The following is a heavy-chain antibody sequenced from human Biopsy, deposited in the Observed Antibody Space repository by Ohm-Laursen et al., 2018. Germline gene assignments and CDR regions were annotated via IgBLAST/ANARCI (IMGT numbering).Heavy chain of an antibody. D-gene: IGHD2-15*01. CDR3: GTLSRRQAADY. Sequence: SLRLSCAASGFIFTVYTLNWARQAPGQGMEWVSAITGNGGRTFNADPVKGRFSISRDNTRDTLSLQLNSLRVDDTGIYYCGTLSRRQAADYWGQGTLVTVSS. CDR2: ITGNGGRT. J-gene: IGHJ4*02. V-gene: IGHV3-23*01. CDR1: GFIFTVYT.